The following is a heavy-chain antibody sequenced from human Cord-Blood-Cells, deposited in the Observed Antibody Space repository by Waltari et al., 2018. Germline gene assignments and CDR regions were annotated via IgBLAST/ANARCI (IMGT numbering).Heavy chain of an antibody. CDR3: AKDLGGGSCYS. CDR1: GFTFSSYG. V-gene: IGHV3-30*18. J-gene: IGHJ4*02. D-gene: IGHD2-15*01. Sequence: QVQLVESGGGVVQPGRSLRLSCAASGFTFSSYGMHWARQAPGKGLEWVAVISYDGSNKYYADSVKGRFTISRDNSKNTLYLQMNSLRAEDTAVYYCAKDLGGGSCYSWGQGTLVTVSS. CDR2: ISYDGSNK.